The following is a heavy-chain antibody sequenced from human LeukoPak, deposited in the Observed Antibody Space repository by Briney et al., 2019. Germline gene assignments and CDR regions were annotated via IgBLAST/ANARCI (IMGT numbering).Heavy chain of an antibody. Sequence: PGTSLRLSCAASGFTFSNYAIHWVRQAPGKGLDWVTIISSDGNNKYYSDSVKGRFTISRDNSKNTVYLQINSLRTEDTAVYYYAKERDYYGSGPDYWGQGTLVTVSS. V-gene: IGHV3-30-3*01. J-gene: IGHJ4*02. CDR1: GFTFSNYA. CDR3: AKERDYYGSGPDY. D-gene: IGHD3-10*01. CDR2: ISSDGNNK.